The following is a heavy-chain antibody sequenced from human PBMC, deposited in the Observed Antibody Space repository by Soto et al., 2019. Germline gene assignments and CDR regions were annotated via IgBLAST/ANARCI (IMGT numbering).Heavy chain of an antibody. V-gene: IGHV3-30*03. J-gene: IGHJ4*02. D-gene: IGHD5-18*01. CDR1: GFTFSCYI. CDR3: ASGYSYGYHVLSY. Sequence: GGSLKPSSAASGFTFSCYILTWVRQAPGKGLEWVADISYDGSNKYYADSVKGRFTISRDNSKNTLYLQMNSLRAEDTAVYYCASGYSYGYHVLSYWGQGTLVTVSS. CDR2: ISYDGSNK.